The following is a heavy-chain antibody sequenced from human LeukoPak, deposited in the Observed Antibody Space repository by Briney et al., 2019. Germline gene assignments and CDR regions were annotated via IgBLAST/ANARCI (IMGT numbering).Heavy chain of an antibody. D-gene: IGHD1-26*01. CDR3: ARVGDSNAFDI. CDR2: ISSNGGST. Sequence: GGSLRPSCAASGFTFSSYAMHWVRQAPGKGLEYVSAISSNGGSTYYANSVKGRFTISRDNSKNTLYLQMGSLRAEDMAVYYCARVGDSNAFDIWGQGTMVTVSS. V-gene: IGHV3-64*01. J-gene: IGHJ3*02. CDR1: GFTFSSYA.